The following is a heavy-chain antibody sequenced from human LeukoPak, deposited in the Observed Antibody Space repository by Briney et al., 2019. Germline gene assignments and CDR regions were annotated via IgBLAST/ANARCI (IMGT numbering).Heavy chain of an antibody. CDR1: GFTFSSYW. Sequence: GGSLRLSCAASGFTFSSYWMSWVRQAPGKGLEWVANIKQDGSEKYYVDSVKGRFTISRDNAKNSLYLQMNSLRAEDTAVYYCAGDPNYYDSSGYYGPYYFDYWGQGTLVTVSS. D-gene: IGHD3-22*01. V-gene: IGHV3-7*01. CDR3: AGDPNYYDSSGYYGPYYFDY. CDR2: IKQDGSEK. J-gene: IGHJ4*02.